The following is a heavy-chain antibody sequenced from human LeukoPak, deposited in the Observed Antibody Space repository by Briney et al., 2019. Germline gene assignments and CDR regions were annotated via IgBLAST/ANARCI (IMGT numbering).Heavy chain of an antibody. CDR2: INSDGSST. CDR1: GFTFRSYW. V-gene: IGHV3-74*01. J-gene: IGHJ6*02. D-gene: IGHD3-3*01. Sequence: GGSLRLSCAASGFTFRSYWMHWVRQAPGRGLVWVSRINSDGSSTSYAHPVKGRFPISRDNAKNTLYLQMNSLRAEDTAVYYCARDAYPVTYYDFWSGYFPPYYYYGMDVWGQGTTVTVSS. CDR3: ARDAYPVTYYDFWSGYFPPYYYYGMDV.